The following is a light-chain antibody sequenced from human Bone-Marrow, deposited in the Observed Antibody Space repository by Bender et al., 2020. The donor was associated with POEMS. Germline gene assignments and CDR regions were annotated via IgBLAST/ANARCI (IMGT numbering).Light chain of an antibody. CDR1: SSNIGNNY. CDR3: ATWDSSLNEVV. V-gene: IGLV1-51*02. Sequence: QSVLTQPPSVSAAPGQKVTISCSGSSSNIGNNYVSWYQQLPGTAPKLLMFENNKRPSRIPDRFSGSKSDTSATLGITRLQTGDEADYYYATWDSSLNEVVFGRGTKVTVL. J-gene: IGLJ2*01. CDR2: ENN.